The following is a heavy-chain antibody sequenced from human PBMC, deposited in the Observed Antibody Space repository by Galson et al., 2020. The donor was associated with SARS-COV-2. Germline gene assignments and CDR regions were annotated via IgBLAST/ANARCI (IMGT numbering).Heavy chain of an antibody. CDR2: IYYSGST. J-gene: IGHJ3*02. Sequence: SETLSLTCTVSGGSISSGGYYWSWIRQHPGKGLEWIGYIYYSGSTYYNPSLKSRVTISVDTSKNQFSLKLSSVTAADTAVYYCARGELHDYGDPDAFDIWGQGTMVTVSS. D-gene: IGHD4-17*01. V-gene: IGHV4-31*03. CDR1: GGSISSGGYY. CDR3: ARGELHDYGDPDAFDI.